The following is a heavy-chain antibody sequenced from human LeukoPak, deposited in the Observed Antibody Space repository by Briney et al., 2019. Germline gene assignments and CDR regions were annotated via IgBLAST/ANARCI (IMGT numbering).Heavy chain of an antibody. V-gene: IGHV3-21*01. CDR3: ARDYDFWSGYSYGMDV. J-gene: IGHJ6*02. CDR2: ISSSSSYI. Sequence: PGGSLRLSCAASGFIFSFYCMHWVRQAPGKGLEWVSSISSSSSYIYYADSVKGRFTISRDNAKNSLYLQMNSLRAEDTAVYYCARDYDFWSGYSYGMDVWGQGTTVTVSS. CDR1: GFIFSFYC. D-gene: IGHD3-3*01.